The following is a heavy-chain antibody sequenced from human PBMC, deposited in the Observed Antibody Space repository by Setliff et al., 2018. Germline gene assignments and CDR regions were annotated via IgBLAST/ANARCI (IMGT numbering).Heavy chain of an antibody. CDR2: IRNDGFKE. Sequence: PGGSLRLSCAASGFTFSGYSMNWVRQAPGKGLEWVGLIRNDGFKEYYADSVKGRFTISRDNSKNTAYLQMNSLRDEDSAVYYCAKDNGPWSPPEYWGQGTLVTVSS. CDR3: AKDNGPWSPPEY. J-gene: IGHJ4*02. D-gene: IGHD2-8*02. CDR1: GFTFSGYS. V-gene: IGHV3-30*02.